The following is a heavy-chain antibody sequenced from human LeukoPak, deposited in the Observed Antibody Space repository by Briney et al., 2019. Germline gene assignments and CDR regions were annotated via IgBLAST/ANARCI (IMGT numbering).Heavy chain of an antibody. CDR1: GGTFSSYA. CDR2: IIPIFGMA. D-gene: IGHD2-15*01. V-gene: IGHV1-69*04. J-gene: IGHJ4*02. CDR3: AADAGIVVVVAATFDY. Sequence: SVKVSCKASGGTFSSYAISWVRQTPGQGLEWMGRIIPIFGMANYAQKFQGRVTITADKSTSTAYMELSSLRSEDTAVYYCAADAGIVVVVAATFDYWGQGTLVTVSS.